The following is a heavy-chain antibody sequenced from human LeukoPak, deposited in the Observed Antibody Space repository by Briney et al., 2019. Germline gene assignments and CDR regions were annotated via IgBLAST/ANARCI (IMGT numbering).Heavy chain of an antibody. CDR1: GFSFSSYW. CDR3: AKGSFGTYFDC. Sequence: GGSLRLSCAASGFSFSSYWMHWVRQAPGKGLVWVSRIKTDGGSTSYADSVKGRFTISRDNSKNTLYLQMNSLRAEDTAVYYCAKGSFGTYFDCWGQGTLVTVSS. V-gene: IGHV3-74*01. J-gene: IGHJ4*02. CDR2: IKTDGGST. D-gene: IGHD3-16*01.